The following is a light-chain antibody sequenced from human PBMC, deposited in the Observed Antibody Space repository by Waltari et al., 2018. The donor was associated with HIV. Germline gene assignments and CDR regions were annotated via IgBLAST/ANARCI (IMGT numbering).Light chain of an antibody. CDR2: EVA. CDR1: NSDIGTYNY. V-gene: IGLV2-14*01. J-gene: IGLJ2*01. Sequence: QSALTQPASVSGSPGQSTTISCFGTNSDIGTYNYVSCYQQHPGKVPKRLIYEVANRPSGISHRFSGSKSGNTAYLTLSGLQAEDEADYYCSSYTPTSFVVFGGGTKLTV. CDR3: SSYTPTSFVV.